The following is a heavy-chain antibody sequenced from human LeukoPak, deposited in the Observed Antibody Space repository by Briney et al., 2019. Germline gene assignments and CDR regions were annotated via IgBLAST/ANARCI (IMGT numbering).Heavy chain of an antibody. Sequence: GGSLRLSCAASGFPFSTCNMNWVRQAPGKGLEWVSFISSNSGTTYYAASVKGRFAISRDNAKNSLYLQMNSLRAEDTAVYYCARWYSNYEGSDYWGQGTLVTVSS. CDR1: GFPFSTCN. V-gene: IGHV3-48*01. J-gene: IGHJ4*02. D-gene: IGHD4-11*01. CDR2: ISSNSGTT. CDR3: ARWYSNYEGSDY.